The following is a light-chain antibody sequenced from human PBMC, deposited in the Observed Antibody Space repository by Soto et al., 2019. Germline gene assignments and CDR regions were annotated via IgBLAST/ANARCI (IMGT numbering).Light chain of an antibody. CDR1: SSDVGGYNY. V-gene: IGLV2-11*01. CDR3: CSYAGSYTYWV. CDR2: DVS. Sequence: QSALTQPRSVAGSPGLSVTISCTGTSSDVGGYNYVSWYQQHPGKAPKLVIYDVSQRPSGVPHRFSGSKSGNTASLTISGLQAEDEGDYYCCSYAGSYTYWVFGGGTKLTVL. J-gene: IGLJ3*02.